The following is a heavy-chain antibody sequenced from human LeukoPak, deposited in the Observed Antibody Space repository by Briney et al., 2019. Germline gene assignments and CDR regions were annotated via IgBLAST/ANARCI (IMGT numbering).Heavy chain of an antibody. CDR1: GGTFSSYA. CDR3: ARDPPGYYYYMDV. Sequence: SVKVSCKASGGTFSSYAISWVRQAPGQGLEWMGRIIPIFGTANYAQKFQGRVTITTDEFTSTAYMELSSLRSEDTAVYYCARDPPGYYYYMDVWGKGTTVTVSS. V-gene: IGHV1-69*05. J-gene: IGHJ6*03. CDR2: IIPIFGTA.